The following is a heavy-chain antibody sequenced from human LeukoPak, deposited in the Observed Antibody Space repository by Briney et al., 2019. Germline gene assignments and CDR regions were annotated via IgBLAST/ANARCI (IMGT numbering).Heavy chain of an antibody. J-gene: IGHJ5*02. Sequence: GESLKISCKGSGYSFTSYWIGWVRQMPGKGLEWMGIIYPGDSDTRYSPSFQGQVTISADKSTSTAYLQWSSLKASDTAMYYCARGDVRRGYCSSTSCYNWFDPWGQGTLVTVSS. D-gene: IGHD2-2*01. CDR1: GYSFTSYW. CDR3: ARGDVRRGYCSSTSCYNWFDP. CDR2: IYPGDSDT. V-gene: IGHV5-51*01.